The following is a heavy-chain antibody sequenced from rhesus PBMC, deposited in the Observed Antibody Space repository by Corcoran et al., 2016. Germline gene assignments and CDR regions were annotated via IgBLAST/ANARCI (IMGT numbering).Heavy chain of an antibody. CDR1: GDSMRHGW. CDR2: ISGGSGST. CDR3: ANGGPDKDRFDV. J-gene: IGHJ5-1*01. V-gene: IGHV4-173*01. D-gene: IGHD3-34*01. Sequence: LQLQESGPGVVRPSATLSPTCAVAGDSMRHGWGSWIRQPPGKGLDWIGRISGGSGSTSYSPSLKSRVTISTDTSKSQFSLRLISLTAADTAVYYCANGGPDKDRFDVWGPGVLVTVSS.